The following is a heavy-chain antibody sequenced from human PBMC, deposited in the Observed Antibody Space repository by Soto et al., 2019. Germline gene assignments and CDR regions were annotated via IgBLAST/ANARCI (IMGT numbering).Heavy chain of an antibody. V-gene: IGHV1-46*01. Sequence: ASVKVSCKASGYTFTSYYMHWVRQAPGQGLEWMGIINPSGGSTSYAQKFQGRVTMTRDTSTSTVYMELSSLRSEDTAVYYCVSLLSGGNSAFAFDIWGQGTMVTVSS. CDR2: INPSGGST. CDR3: VSLLSGGNSAFAFDI. CDR1: GYTFTSYY. J-gene: IGHJ3*02. D-gene: IGHD2-21*02.